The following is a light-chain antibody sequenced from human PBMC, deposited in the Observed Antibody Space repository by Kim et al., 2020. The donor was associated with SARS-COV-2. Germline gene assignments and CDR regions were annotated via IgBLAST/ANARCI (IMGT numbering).Light chain of an antibody. CDR2: DVS. CDR3: SSYTGTRTLV. J-gene: IGLJ3*02. Sequence: GQSITFSCTGTSSDGGGYNYVSWYQQHPGKAPKLMIYDVSRRPSGVSNRFSGSKSGNTASLTISGLQAEDEADYYCSSYTGTRTLVFGGGTKLTVL. CDR1: SSDGGGYNY. V-gene: IGLV2-14*03.